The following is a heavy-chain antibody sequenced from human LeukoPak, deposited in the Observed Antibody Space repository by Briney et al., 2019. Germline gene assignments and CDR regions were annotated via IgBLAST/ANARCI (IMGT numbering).Heavy chain of an antibody. J-gene: IGHJ3*02. V-gene: IGHV4-61*01. CDR1: GGSVSSGSFY. CDR2: IYYSGST. D-gene: IGHD6-13*01. Sequence: SETLSLTCTVSGGSVSSGSFYWNWIRQPPGKGLEWIGYIYYSGSTSYNPSLKSRVTISVDTSKNQFSLKLTSVTAADTAVYYCARARYANAWYAFDIWGHGTMVTVSS. CDR3: ARARYANAWYAFDI.